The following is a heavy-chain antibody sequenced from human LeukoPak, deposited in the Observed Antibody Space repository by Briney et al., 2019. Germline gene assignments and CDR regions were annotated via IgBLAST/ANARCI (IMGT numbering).Heavy chain of an antibody. CDR1: GFTFSSYA. D-gene: IGHD3-22*01. J-gene: IGHJ3*02. V-gene: IGHV3-30*04. CDR2: ISYDGSNK. Sequence: GGSLRLSCAASGFTFSSYAMHWVRQAPGKGLEWVAVISYDGSNKYYADSVKGRFTISRDNSKNTLYLQMNSLRAEDTAVYYCARVITMIVVHDAFDIWGQGTMVTVSS. CDR3: ARVITMIVVHDAFDI.